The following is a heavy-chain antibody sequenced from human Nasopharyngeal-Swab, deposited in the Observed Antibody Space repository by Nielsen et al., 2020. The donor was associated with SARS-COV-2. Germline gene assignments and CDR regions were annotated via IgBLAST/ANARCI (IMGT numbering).Heavy chain of an antibody. J-gene: IGHJ4*02. CDR3: TRGSLRTATDC. CDR2: VSYSGRT. V-gene: IGHV4-59*12. D-gene: IGHD4-17*01. CDR1: GASISSDY. Sequence: SETLSLTCAVSGASISSDYWGWIRQPPGKGLEWIGCVSYSGRTDYNPSLKSRVTISLDKSKKNSSLVLNSLTAADTALYYCTRGSLRTATDCWGQGTLVTVSS.